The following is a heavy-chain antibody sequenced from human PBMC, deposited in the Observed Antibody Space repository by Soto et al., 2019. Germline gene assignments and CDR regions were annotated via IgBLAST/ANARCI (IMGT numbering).Heavy chain of an antibody. CDR3: AKTYSGNYFDY. J-gene: IGHJ4*02. Sequence: PSETLSLTCSVSGGSISDHYWSWIRQPPGKRLEWIGYISYSGTTTYSPSLKSRVTISVDTSKNQFSLKLSSVTAADTAVYYCAKTYSGNYFDYWGQGTLVTVSS. D-gene: IGHD1-26*01. CDR2: ISYSGTT. V-gene: IGHV4-59*11. CDR1: GGSISDHY.